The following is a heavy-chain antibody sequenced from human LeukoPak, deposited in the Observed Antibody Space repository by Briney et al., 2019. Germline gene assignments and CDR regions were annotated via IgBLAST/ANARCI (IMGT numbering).Heavy chain of an antibody. CDR2: IKSKTDGGTT. V-gene: IGHV3-15*01. CDR3: TTERIQGGRGSRMDV. J-gene: IGHJ6*02. CDR1: GFTFSNAW. Sequence: GGSLRLSCAASGFTFSNAWMSWVRQAPGKGLEWVGRIKSKTDGGTTDYAAPVKGRFTISRDDSKNTLYLRMNSLKTEDTAVYYCTTERIQGGRGSRMDVWGQGTTVTVSS.